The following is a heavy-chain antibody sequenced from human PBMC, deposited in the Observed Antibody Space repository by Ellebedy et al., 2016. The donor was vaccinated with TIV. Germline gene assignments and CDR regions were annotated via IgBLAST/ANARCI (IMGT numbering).Heavy chain of an antibody. CDR1: GGSISSSSFF. J-gene: IGHJ4*02. Sequence: MPSETLSLTCTVSGGSISSSSFFWGWIRQPPGKGLEWVANMYYSGTTFYNPSLKSQLTISMDTSKNQFSLTLGSVTAADTAVYYCARVLRAGRDGDFFDAWGQGTLVTVSS. V-gene: IGHV4-39*07. CDR2: MYYSGTT. D-gene: IGHD1-1*01. CDR3: ARVLRAGRDGDFFDA.